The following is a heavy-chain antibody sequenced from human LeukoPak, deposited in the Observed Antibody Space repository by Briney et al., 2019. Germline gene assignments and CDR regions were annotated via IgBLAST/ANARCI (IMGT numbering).Heavy chain of an antibody. D-gene: IGHD5-18*01. CDR3: AREVLVYTALVGFDP. V-gene: IGHV3-33*01. CDR1: GFTFSNYG. Sequence: PGRSLRLFCAASGFTFSNYGMHWVRQAPGKGLEGGAVIRYDGSNKYYAASEKGRFTISRDHSTNPLYLQMNSLRGEDPAVYYCAREVLVYTALVGFDPWGQGTLVTVSS. J-gene: IGHJ5*02. CDR2: IRYDGSNK.